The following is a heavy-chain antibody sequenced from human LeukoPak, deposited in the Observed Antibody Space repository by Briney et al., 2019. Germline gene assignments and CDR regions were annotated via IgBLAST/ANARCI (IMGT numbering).Heavy chain of an antibody. CDR2: ISSNSRTI. CDR1: GGSISGYY. Sequence: ETLSLTCTVSGGSISGYYWSWVRQAPGKGLEWISYISSNSRTIYYADSVKGRFTISRDNDKNSLYLEMNSLRAEDTAVYYCARDSPTEYWGQGTLVTVSS. CDR3: ARDSPTEY. V-gene: IGHV3-48*01. J-gene: IGHJ4*02.